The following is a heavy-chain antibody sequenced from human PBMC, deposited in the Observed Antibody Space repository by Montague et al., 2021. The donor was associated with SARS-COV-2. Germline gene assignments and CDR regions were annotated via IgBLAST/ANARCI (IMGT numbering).Heavy chain of an antibody. CDR2: IYDSGST. V-gene: IGHV4-59*02. D-gene: IGHD3-22*01. CDR3: ARGGATYYYDTSGYVNAFDT. Sequence: SETLSLTCIVSGSSVRSCYWSWIRQPPGKGLEWIGYIYDSGSTNYNPSLKSRVTISVDTSKNQFSLRLSSVTAADTAVYFCARGGATYYYDTSGYVNAFDTGGQGTMVTVSS. CDR1: GSSVRSCY. J-gene: IGHJ3*02.